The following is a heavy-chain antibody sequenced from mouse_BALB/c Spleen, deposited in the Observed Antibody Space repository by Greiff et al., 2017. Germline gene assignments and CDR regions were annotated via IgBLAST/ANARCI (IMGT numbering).Heavy chain of an antibody. V-gene: IGHV5-9-4*01. CDR1: GFTFSSYA. J-gene: IGHJ2*01. D-gene: IGHD3-3*01. CDR3: ARGGTRYYFDY. Sequence: EVKLMESGGGLVKPGGSLKLSCAASGFTFSSYAMSWVRQSPEKRLEWVAEISSGGSYTYYPDTVTGRFTISRDNAKNTLYLEMSSLRSEDTAMYYCARGGTRYYFDYWGQGTTLTVSS. CDR2: ISSGGSYT.